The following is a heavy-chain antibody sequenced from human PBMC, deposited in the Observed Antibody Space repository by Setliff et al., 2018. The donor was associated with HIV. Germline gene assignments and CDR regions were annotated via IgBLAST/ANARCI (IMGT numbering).Heavy chain of an antibody. CDR2: IYSGGST. J-gene: IGHJ6*03. D-gene: IGHD5-18*01. CDR3: ARDQWGYSYGYYYYYYMDV. CDR1: GFTVSSNY. V-gene: IGHV3-66*02. Sequence: GSLRLSCAASGFTVSSNYMSWVRQAPGKGLEWVSVIYSGGSTYYADSVKGRFTISRDNSKNTLYLQMNSLRAEDTAVYYCARDQWGYSYGYYYYYYMDVWGKGTTVTVSS.